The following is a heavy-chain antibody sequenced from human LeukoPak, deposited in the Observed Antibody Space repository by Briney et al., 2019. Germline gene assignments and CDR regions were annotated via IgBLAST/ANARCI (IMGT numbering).Heavy chain of an antibody. Sequence: GGSLRLSCAASGFSFSEYSIMWARQAPGRELEWVSYIRDTIMYYADSVKGRFIISSDNARNSVYLQLNSLRVEDTAVYYCARVANSGSFPIDYWGPGTLVTVSS. CDR2: IRDTIM. CDR3: ARVANSGSFPIDY. J-gene: IGHJ4*02. CDR1: GFSFSEYS. D-gene: IGHD1-26*01. V-gene: IGHV3-48*01.